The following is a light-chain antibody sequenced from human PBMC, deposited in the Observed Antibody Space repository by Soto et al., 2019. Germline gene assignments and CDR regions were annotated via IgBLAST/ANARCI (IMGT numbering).Light chain of an antibody. CDR1: QSVTANY. CDR3: QQYDSSPLT. J-gene: IGKJ4*01. V-gene: IGKV3-20*01. CDR2: GAS. Sequence: VLTQSPGTLSLSPGDRATLSCRASQSVTANYLAWYQQKPGQAPRLLIYGASSRATGIPDRFSGSGSGTDFTLTITRLEPEDFAVYFCQQYDSSPLTFGGGTKVEIK.